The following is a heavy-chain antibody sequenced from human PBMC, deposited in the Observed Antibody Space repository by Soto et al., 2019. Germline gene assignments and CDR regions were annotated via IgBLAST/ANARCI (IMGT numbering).Heavy chain of an antibody. CDR2: ISSSSSYI. D-gene: IGHD6-19*01. CDR1: GFTFSSYE. V-gene: IGHV3-48*03. CDR3: ARRVGEQWLAHFDY. Sequence: EVQLVESGGGLVQPGGSLRLSCAASGFTFSSYEMNWVRQAPGKGLEWVSSISSSSSYIYYADSVKGRFTISRDNAKNSLYLQMNSLRAEDTAVYYCARRVGEQWLAHFDYWGQGTLVTVSS. J-gene: IGHJ4*02.